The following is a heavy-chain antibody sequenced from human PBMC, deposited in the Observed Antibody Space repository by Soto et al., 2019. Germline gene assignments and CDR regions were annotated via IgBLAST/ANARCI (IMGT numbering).Heavy chain of an antibody. CDR2: IKSQTGGNT. CDR1: GFTFSDAW. CDR3: ARDSRIVVTNAMGSVGFDP. Sequence: GGSLRLSCAASGFTFSDAWMNWVRQSPGKGLEWVGRIKSQTGGNTYYADSVKGRFTISRDNSKNTLYLQMNSLRAEDTAVYYCARDSRIVVTNAMGSVGFDPWGQGTLVTVSS. D-gene: IGHD2-2*01. V-gene: IGHV3-66*01. J-gene: IGHJ5*02.